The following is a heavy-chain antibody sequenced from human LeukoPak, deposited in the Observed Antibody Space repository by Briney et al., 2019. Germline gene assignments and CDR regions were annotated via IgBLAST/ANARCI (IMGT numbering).Heavy chain of an antibody. CDR1: GFTFSSYA. CDR2: IYYSGST. Sequence: GSLRLSCAASGFTFSSYAMHWVRQAPGKGLEWIGSIYYSGSTYYNPSLKSRDTISVDTSKNQFSLKLSSVTAADTAVYYCGGTGRYWGQGTLVTVSS. CDR3: GGTGRY. V-gene: IGHV4-39*07. D-gene: IGHD1-14*01. J-gene: IGHJ4*02.